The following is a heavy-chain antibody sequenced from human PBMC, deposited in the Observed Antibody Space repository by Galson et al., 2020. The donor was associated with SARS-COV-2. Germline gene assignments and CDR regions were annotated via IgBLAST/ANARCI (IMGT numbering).Heavy chain of an antibody. CDR1: GFTFSSYA. J-gene: IGHJ6*02. CDR2: ISYDGSNK. Sequence: GGSLRLSCAASGFTFSSYAMHWVRQAPGKGLEWVAVISYDGSNKYYADSVKGRFTISRDNSKNTLYLQMNSLRAEDTAVYYCARVRGELTTRQYYYYYGMDVWGQGTTVTVSS. D-gene: IGHD3-10*01. CDR3: ARVRGELTTRQYYYYYGMDV. V-gene: IGHV3-30*04.